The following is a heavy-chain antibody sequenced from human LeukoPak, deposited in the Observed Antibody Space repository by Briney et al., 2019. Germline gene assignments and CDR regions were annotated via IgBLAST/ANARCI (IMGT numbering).Heavy chain of an antibody. D-gene: IGHD2-8*01. CDR1: GFTFSTYW. V-gene: IGHV3-7*01. CDR2: IKPDGSEK. CDR3: APTGMA. Sequence: GGSLRLSCAASGFTFSTYWMTWVRQAPGKGLEWVANIKPDGSEKYYVDSVKGRFTISRDNAKNSVSLQMNSLRAEDTAVYYCAPTGMAWGQGTLVTVSS. J-gene: IGHJ5*02.